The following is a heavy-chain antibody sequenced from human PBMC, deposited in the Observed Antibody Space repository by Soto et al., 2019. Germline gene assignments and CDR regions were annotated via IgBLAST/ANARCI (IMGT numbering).Heavy chain of an antibody. D-gene: IGHD2-21*01. CDR2: IYFGGST. V-gene: IGHV4-59*01. Sequence: QVQLQESGPGLVKPSETLSLACNVSGGSFGNYYWSWIRQPPGKGLEWIGYIYFGGSTNYNPSLKSRATISIDTSKHQLALRLSSVTAAVSAVYYCATGLFVPDNYFYYGVDVWGHGTAVTISS. J-gene: IGHJ6*02. CDR3: ATGLFVPDNYFYYGVDV. CDR1: GGSFGNYY.